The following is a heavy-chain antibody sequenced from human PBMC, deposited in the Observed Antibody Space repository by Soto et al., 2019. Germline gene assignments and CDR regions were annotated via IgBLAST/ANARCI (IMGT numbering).Heavy chain of an antibody. CDR1: GGSISSYY. CDR2: IYYSGST. V-gene: IGHV4-59*01. D-gene: IGHD3-3*01. CDR3: ARDSGGFWSGYSRHYYYYGMDV. Sequence: PSETLSLTCTVSGGSISSYYWSWIRQRTGKGLEWIGYIYYSGSTNYNPSLKSRVTISVDTSKNQFSLKLSSVTAADTAVYYCARDSGGFWSGYSRHYYYYGMDVWGRGTTVTVSS. J-gene: IGHJ6*02.